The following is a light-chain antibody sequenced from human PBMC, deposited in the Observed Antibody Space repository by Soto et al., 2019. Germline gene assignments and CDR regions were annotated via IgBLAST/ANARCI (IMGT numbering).Light chain of an antibody. CDR3: VSFTSSTPYV. CDR2: DVT. J-gene: IGLJ1*01. CDR1: SSDVGGYNH. V-gene: IGLV2-14*01. Sequence: QSVLTQPASVSDSPGQSITISCTGTSSDVGGYNHVSWYQQHPGKAPKLMIYDVTNRPSGVSNRFSGSKSGSTASLIISGLQAEDEADYYCVSFTSSTPYVFGTGTKVTVL.